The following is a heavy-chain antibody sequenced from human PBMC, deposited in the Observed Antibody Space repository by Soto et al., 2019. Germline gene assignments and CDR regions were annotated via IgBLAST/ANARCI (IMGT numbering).Heavy chain of an antibody. CDR1: GFSVSATS. D-gene: IGHD5-18*01. CDR2: MHRGGTT. V-gene: IGHV3-53*01. J-gene: IGHJ4*02. Sequence: GGSLRLSCVVSGFSVSATSIFWVRQATGKGLEWVSLMHRGGTTDNADSVKGRFTTSRDKSKNTLYLHMNGLRVEDTAVYYCARVNTTLVDHFDCWGQGTMVTVSS. CDR3: ARVNTTLVDHFDC.